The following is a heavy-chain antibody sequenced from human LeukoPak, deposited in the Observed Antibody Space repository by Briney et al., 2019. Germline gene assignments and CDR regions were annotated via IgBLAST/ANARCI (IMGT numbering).Heavy chain of an antibody. CDR2: ISGSGGNT. V-gene: IGHV3-23*01. CDR3: AKWGIAAAGTWFDP. CDR1: GFTFSTYA. Sequence: GGSLRLSCAASGFTFSTYAMHWVRQAPGKGLEWVSGISGSGGNTYYADSVKGRFTVSRDNSKNTLYLQMNSLRAEDTAVYYCAKWGIAAAGTWFDPWGQGTLVTVSS. D-gene: IGHD6-13*01. J-gene: IGHJ5*02.